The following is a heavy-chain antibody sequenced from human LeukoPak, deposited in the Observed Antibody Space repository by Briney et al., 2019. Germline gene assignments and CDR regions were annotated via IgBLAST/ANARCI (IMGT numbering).Heavy chain of an antibody. D-gene: IGHD3-10*01. J-gene: IGHJ4*02. Sequence: AGGSLRLSCAASGFTFSSYSMNWVRQAPGKGLEWVSSISSSSSYIYYADSVKGRFTISRDNAKNSLYLQMNSLRAEDTAVYYCARSRGVHSAVYFDYWGQGTLVTVSS. CDR3: ARSRGVHSAVYFDY. V-gene: IGHV3-21*04. CDR1: GFTFSSYS. CDR2: ISSSSSYI.